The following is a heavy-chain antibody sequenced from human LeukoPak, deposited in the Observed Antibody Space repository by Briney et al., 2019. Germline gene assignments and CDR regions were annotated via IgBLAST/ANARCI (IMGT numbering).Heavy chain of an antibody. J-gene: IGHJ4*02. Sequence: GGSLRLSCTTSGVSVTNYWMHWVRQAPGKGLVWVSRINSDGSNTNYAGSVKGRFTISRDNARNTLYLQMNSLRAEDTAVYYCAGGLSDYYYTVGYWGEGPLVPVSS. CDR1: GVSVTNYW. V-gene: IGHV3-74*01. CDR3: AGGLSDYYYTVGY. CDR2: INSDGSNT. D-gene: IGHD3-22*01.